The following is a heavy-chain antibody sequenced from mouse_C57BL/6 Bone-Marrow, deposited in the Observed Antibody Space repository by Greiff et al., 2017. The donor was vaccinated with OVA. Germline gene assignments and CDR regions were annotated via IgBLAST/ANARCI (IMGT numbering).Heavy chain of an antibody. V-gene: IGHV2-6*01. D-gene: IGHD3-2*02. CDR3: ARRQLRLPSWFAY. J-gene: IGHJ3*01. CDR1: GFSLTSYG. Sequence: QVQLKESGPGLVAPSQSLSITCTVSGFSLTSYGVDWVRQSPGKGLEWLGVIWGVGSTNYNSALKSRLSISKDNSKSQVFLKMNSLQTDDTAMYYCARRQLRLPSWFAYWGQGTLVTVSA. CDR2: IWGVGST.